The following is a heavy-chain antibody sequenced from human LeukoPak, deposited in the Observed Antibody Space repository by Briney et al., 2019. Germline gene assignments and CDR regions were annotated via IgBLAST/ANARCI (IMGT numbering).Heavy chain of an antibody. Sequence: ASVKVSCKASGGTFSSYAISWVRQAPGQGLEWMGRIIPILGIANYAQKFQGRVTITADKSTSTAYMELSSLRSEDTAVYYCARDYSNYAYYYYYMDVWGKGTTVTVSS. V-gene: IGHV1-69*04. D-gene: IGHD4-11*01. CDR2: IIPILGIA. CDR3: ARDYSNYAYYYYYMDV. J-gene: IGHJ6*03. CDR1: GGTFSSYA.